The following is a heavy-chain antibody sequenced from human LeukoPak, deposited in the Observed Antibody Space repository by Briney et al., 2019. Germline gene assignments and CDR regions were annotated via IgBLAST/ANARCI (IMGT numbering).Heavy chain of an antibody. J-gene: IGHJ4*02. CDR1: GFTFSSYA. D-gene: IGHD3-3*01. V-gene: IGHV3-30*04. CDR2: ISNDGRNK. CDR3: ARDPVSVGLRINSDY. Sequence: GGSLRLSCAASGFTFSSYAMHWVRQAPGKGLEWVALISNDGRNKYHADSVKGRFTISRDSSKNTLYLQMNSLRAEDTAVYYCARDPVSVGLRINSDYWGQGTLVTVSS.